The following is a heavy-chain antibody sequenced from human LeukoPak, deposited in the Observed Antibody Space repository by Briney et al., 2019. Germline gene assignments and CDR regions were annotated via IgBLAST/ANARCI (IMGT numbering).Heavy chain of an antibody. V-gene: IGHV1-69*13. J-gene: IGHJ4*02. CDR3: ARGSGETGGNYYVY. Sequence: SVKVSCKASGGTFSSYAISWVRQAPGQGLEWMGGIIPIFGTANYAQKFQGRVTITADESTRTAYMGLRTLRSEDTAIYYCARGSGETGGNYYVYWGRGTPVTVSS. CDR2: IIPIFGTA. CDR1: GGTFSSYA. D-gene: IGHD3-22*01.